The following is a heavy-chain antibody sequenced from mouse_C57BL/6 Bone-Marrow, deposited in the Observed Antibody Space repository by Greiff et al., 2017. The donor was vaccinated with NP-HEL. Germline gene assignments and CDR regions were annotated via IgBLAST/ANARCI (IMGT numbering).Heavy chain of an antibody. J-gene: IGHJ4*01. Sequence: QVQLQQSGAELVRPGASVTLSCKASGYTFTDYEMHWVKQTPVHGLEWIGAIDPETGGTAYNQKFKGKAILTADKSSSTAYMELRGLTSEDSAVYYCTSYYGNYDYAMDYWGQGTSVTVSS. D-gene: IGHD2-1*01. CDR2: IDPETGGT. CDR1: GYTFTDYE. CDR3: TSYYGNYDYAMDY. V-gene: IGHV1-15*01.